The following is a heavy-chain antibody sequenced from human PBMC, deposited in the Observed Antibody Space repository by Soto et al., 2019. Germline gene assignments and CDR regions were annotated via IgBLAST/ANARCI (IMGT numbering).Heavy chain of an antibody. CDR1: GGTFSSYA. CDR3: ASLPYLGDSSGYYYGMDV. Sequence: AASVKVSCKASGGTFSSYAISWARQAPGQGLEWMGGIIPIFGTANYAQKFQGRVTITADESTSTAYMELSSLRSEDTAVYYCASLPYLGDSSGYYYGMDVWGQGTTVTVSS. D-gene: IGHD3-22*01. CDR2: IIPIFGTA. J-gene: IGHJ6*02. V-gene: IGHV1-69*13.